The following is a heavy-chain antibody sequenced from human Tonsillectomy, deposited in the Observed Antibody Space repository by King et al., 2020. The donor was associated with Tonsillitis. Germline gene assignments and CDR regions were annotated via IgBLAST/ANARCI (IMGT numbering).Heavy chain of an antibody. CDR1: GGSISSSTYY. J-gene: IGHJ4*02. V-gene: IGHV4-39*01. CDR3: ARKWPSYCFDY. D-gene: IGHD5-12*01. CDR2: IYYSGST. Sequence: QLQESGPGLVKPSETLSLSCTVSGGSISSSTYYWDWIRQPPGKGLEWIGSIYYSGSTYYNPSLKSRVTISLDTSKHQFSLKLTSVTAADTAVYYCARKWPSYCFDYWGQGTLVTVSS.